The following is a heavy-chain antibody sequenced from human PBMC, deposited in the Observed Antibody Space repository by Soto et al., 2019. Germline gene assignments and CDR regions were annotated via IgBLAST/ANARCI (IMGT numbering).Heavy chain of an antibody. CDR1: GFTFSNCP. D-gene: IGHD3-10*01. CDR2: SSGGGEST. V-gene: IGHV3-23*01. CDR3: AKRGPYGSGTTFTFDM. Sequence: GGALRLSCAAAGFTFSNCPMSWVRQAPGKGLEWVSTSSGGGESTFYAASVKGRFTVSRDDSKNTLYLQMDSLRAEDTALYYCAKRGPYGSGTTFTFDMWGQGTMVTASS. J-gene: IGHJ3*02.